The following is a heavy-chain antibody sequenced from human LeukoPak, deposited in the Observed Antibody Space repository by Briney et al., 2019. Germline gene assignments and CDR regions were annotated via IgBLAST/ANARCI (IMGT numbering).Heavy chain of an antibody. V-gene: IGHV1-2*02. CDR1: GYTFTGYY. CDR3: AREGSWGSWFDP. Sequence: ASVKVSCKASGYTFTGYYMHWMRQAPGQGLEWMGWINPNSGGTNYAQKFQGRVTMTRDTSISTAYMELSRLRSDDTAVYYCAREGSWGSWFDPWGQGTLVTVSS. CDR2: INPNSGGT. J-gene: IGHJ5*02. D-gene: IGHD6-13*01.